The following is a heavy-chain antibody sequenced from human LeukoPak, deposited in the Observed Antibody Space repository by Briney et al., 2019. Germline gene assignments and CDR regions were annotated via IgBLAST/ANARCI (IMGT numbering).Heavy chain of an antibody. D-gene: IGHD3-10*01. J-gene: IGHJ4*02. Sequence: PSETLSLTCTVSGGSISSYYWSWIRQPPGKGLEWIGYIYYSGSTNYNPSLKSRVTISVDTSKNQFSLKLSSVTAADTAVYYCARGGRGSGSYTFDYWGQGTLVTVSS. CDR1: GGSISSYY. V-gene: IGHV4-59*01. CDR2: IYYSGST. CDR3: ARGGRGSGSYTFDY.